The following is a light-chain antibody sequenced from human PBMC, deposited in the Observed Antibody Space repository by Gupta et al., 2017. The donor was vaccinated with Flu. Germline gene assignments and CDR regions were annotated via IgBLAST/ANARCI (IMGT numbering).Light chain of an antibody. J-gene: IGKJ5*01. CDR2: GAS. Sequence: EIVMTQPPATLSVSPGDRATLSCRASQSVSSSLAWYQQKPGQAPRLLIYGASTRATDIPARFSGSGSGTEFTLTISSLLSEDFAVYYCQQYNNWPPITFGQGTRLEIK. CDR1: QSVSSS. CDR3: QQYNNWPPIT. V-gene: IGKV3-15*01.